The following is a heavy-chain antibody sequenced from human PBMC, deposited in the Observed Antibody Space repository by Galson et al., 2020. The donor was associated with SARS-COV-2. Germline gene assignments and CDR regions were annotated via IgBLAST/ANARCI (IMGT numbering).Heavy chain of an antibody. CDR3: AKELLWFGEFDP. CDR1: GFTFSSYG. D-gene: IGHD3-10*01. V-gene: IGHV3-30*18. J-gene: IGHJ5*02. Sequence: GGSLRLSCAASGFTFSSYGMHWVRQAPGKGLEWVAVISYDGSNKYYADSVKGRFTISRDNSKNTLYLQMNSLRAEDTAVYYCAKELLWFGEFDPWGQGTLVTVSS. CDR2: ISYDGSNK.